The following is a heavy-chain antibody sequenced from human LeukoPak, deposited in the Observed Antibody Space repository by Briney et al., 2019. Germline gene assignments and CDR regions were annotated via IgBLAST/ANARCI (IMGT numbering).Heavy chain of an antibody. CDR1: GFIFSGSA. Sequence: GGSLRLSCAASGFIFSGSAMHWVRQASGKGLEWVGRIRSKANSYATAYAASVKGRFTISRDDSKNTAYLQMNSLKTEDTAVYYCTRPHYYDSSGYYYSDYWGQGTLVTVSS. J-gene: IGHJ4*02. CDR2: IRSKANSYAT. D-gene: IGHD3-22*01. V-gene: IGHV3-73*01. CDR3: TRPHYYDSSGYYYSDY.